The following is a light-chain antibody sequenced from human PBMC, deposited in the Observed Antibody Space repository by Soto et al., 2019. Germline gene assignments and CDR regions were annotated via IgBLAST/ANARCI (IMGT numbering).Light chain of an antibody. Sequence: QSALTQPPSASGSPGQSVTISCTGTSSGVGGYNYVSWYQQHPGKAPKLMIYEVSKRPSGVPDRFSGSKSGNTASLTVSGLQAEDEADYYCSSYAGSTVVFGGGTQLTVL. CDR2: EVS. CDR1: SSGVGGYNY. J-gene: IGLJ2*01. CDR3: SSYAGSTVV. V-gene: IGLV2-8*01.